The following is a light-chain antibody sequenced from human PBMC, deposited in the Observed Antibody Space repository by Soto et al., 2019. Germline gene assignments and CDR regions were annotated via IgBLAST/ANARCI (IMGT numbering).Light chain of an antibody. CDR3: SSYTSSSAFVV. V-gene: IGLV2-14*01. J-gene: IGLJ2*01. Sequence: QSALTQPASVSGSPGQSITISCTGTTSDLGVYNYVSWYQQHPGKAPQLMIYEVSNRPSGVSNRFSGSKSGNTASLTISGLQAEDEADYYCSSYTSSSAFVVFGGGTKLTVL. CDR2: EVS. CDR1: TSDLGVYNY.